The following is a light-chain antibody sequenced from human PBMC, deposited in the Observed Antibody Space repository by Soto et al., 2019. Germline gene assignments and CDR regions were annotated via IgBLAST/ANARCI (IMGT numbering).Light chain of an antibody. CDR1: QSVSSSY. Sequence: EIVLTQSPGTLSLSPGERATLSCRASQSVSSSYLAWYQQKPGQAPRLLIYGASSRATGIPDRFSGSGSGTDFTLTISRLEHEDVAGYYGQQYGSAPLTFGGGTKVEIK. CDR3: QQYGSAPLT. CDR2: GAS. J-gene: IGKJ4*01. V-gene: IGKV3-20*01.